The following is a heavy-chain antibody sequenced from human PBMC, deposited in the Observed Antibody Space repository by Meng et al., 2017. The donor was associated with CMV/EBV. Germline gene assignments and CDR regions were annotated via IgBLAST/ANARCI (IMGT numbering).Heavy chain of an antibody. CDR2: ISSSGSTI. CDR3: AREGIFGVDQHIDP. CDR1: GFTFSDYY. D-gene: IGHD3-3*01. V-gene: IGHV3-11*04. Sequence: GGSLRLSCAASGFTFSDYYMSWIRQAPGKGLEWVSYISSSGSTIYYADSVKGRFTISRDNAKNSLYLQMNSLRAEDTAVYYCAREGIFGVDQHIDPWGQGTLVTVSS. J-gene: IGHJ5*02.